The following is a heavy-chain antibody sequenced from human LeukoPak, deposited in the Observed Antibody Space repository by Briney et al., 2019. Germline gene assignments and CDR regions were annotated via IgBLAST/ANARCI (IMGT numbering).Heavy chain of an antibody. CDR1: GGSFSGYY. Sequence: SETLSLTCAVYGGSFSGYYWSWIRQPPGKGLEWIGEINHSGSTNYNPSLKSRVTISVDTSKNQFSLKLSSVTAADTAVYYCARVHRYCSSTSCPRGTLDYWGQGTLVTVSS. CDR3: ARVHRYCSSTSCPRGTLDY. V-gene: IGHV4-34*01. D-gene: IGHD2-2*01. J-gene: IGHJ4*02. CDR2: INHSGST.